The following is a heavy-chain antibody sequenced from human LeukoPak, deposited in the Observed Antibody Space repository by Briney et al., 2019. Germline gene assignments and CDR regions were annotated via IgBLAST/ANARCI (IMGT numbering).Heavy chain of an antibody. D-gene: IGHD5-18*01. CDR3: ARVYSYGYLYYFDY. J-gene: IGHJ4*02. V-gene: IGHV3-30*04. CDR2: ISYDGSNK. CDR1: GLTFSSYA. Sequence: GGSLRLSCAASGLTFSSYAMHWVRQAPGKGLEWVAVISYDGSNKYYADSVKGRFTISRDNSKNTLYLQMNSLRAEDTAVYYCARVYSYGYLYYFDYWGQGTLVTVSS.